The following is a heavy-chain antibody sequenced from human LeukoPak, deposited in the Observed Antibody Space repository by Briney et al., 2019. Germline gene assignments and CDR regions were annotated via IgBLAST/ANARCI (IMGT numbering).Heavy chain of an antibody. CDR2: ISSSSSYI. J-gene: IGHJ4*02. D-gene: IGHD6-13*01. CDR1: GFSFSNAW. V-gene: IGHV3-21*01. CDR3: ARDSISSSWYERDYYFDY. Sequence: PGGSLRLSCAASGFSFSNAWMSWVRQAPGKGLEWVSSISSSSSYIYYADSVKGRFTISRDNAKNSLYLQMNSLRTEDTAVYYCARDSISSSWYERDYYFDYWGQGTLVTVSS.